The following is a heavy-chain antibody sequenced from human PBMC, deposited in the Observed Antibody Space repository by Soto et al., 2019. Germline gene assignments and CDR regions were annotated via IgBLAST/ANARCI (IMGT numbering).Heavy chain of an antibody. J-gene: IGHJ3*02. Sequence: QVQLVQSGAEVKKPGASVKVSCKASGYTFTSYGISWVRQAPGQGLEWMGWISAYNGNTNYAQKLEGRVTMTTDTSTSTAYMELRSLRSDDTAVYYCARDPDGGWWKRDDAFDIWGQGTMVTVSS. V-gene: IGHV1-18*01. CDR2: ISAYNGNT. CDR3: ARDPDGGWWKRDDAFDI. D-gene: IGHD2-15*01. CDR1: GYTFTSYG.